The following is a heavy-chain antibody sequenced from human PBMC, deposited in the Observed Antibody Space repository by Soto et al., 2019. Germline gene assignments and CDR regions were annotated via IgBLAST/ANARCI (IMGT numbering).Heavy chain of an antibody. Sequence: ASVKVSCKASGGTFSSHSINWVRQAPGQGLEWMGGIITLFGTSNYAQNFQGRVTITADQSTSTAYMELNSLTSDDTAVYYCAREVGYGDFSAALLDWGQGTLVTVSS. V-gene: IGHV1-69*13. CDR2: IITLFGTS. CDR1: GGTFSSHS. CDR3: AREVGYGDFSAALLD. J-gene: IGHJ4*02. D-gene: IGHD2-21*02.